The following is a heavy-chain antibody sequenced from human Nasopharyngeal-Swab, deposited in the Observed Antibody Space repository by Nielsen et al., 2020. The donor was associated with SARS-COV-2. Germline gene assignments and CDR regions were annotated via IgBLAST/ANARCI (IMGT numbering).Heavy chain of an antibody. D-gene: IGHD5-12*01. CDR3: AKEALGYSGYDSNWFDP. CDR1: GFTFDDYA. J-gene: IGHJ5*02. V-gene: IGHV3-9*01. CDR2: ISWNSGSI. Sequence: GGSLRLSCAASGFTFDDYAMHWVRQAPGKGLEWVSGISWNSGSIGYADSAKGRFTISRDNAKNSLYLQMNSLRAEDTALYYCAKEALGYSGYDSNWFDPWGQGTLVTVSS.